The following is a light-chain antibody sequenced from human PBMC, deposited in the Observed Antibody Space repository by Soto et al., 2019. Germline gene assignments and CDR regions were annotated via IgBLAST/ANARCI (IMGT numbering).Light chain of an antibody. Sequence: NWVKPSPSSXSVASAKRVPSPCRESQGISNYLAWYQKKQGKVPXLXXXAASTLQYGVQYRFSGSGSGKDLTLTISSGQHEDVGTHYCHKYKRDRTWTFGDGTKVDI. J-gene: IGKJ1*01. CDR1: QGISNY. CDR3: HKYKRDRTWT. CDR2: AAS. V-gene: IGKV1-27*01.